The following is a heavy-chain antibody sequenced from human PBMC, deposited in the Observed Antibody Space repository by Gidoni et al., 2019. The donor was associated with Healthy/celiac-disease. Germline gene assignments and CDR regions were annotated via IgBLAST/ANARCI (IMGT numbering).Heavy chain of an antibody. Sequence: QVQLVESGGGVVQPGRSLRLSCAASGFTFSRYAMHWVRQAPGKGLEWVSVISYDGINKYYADSVKGRFTISRDNSKNTLYLQMNSLRAEDTAVYYCAREESSGWYVNWFDPWGQGTLVTVSS. J-gene: IGHJ5*02. CDR1: GFTFSRYA. CDR2: ISYDGINK. D-gene: IGHD6-19*01. CDR3: AREESSGWYVNWFDP. V-gene: IGHV3-30-3*01.